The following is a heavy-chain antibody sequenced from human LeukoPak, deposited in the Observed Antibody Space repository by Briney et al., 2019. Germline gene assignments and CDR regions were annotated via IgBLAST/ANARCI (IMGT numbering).Heavy chain of an antibody. CDR2: ISYSGNT. CDR1: GVSISSGDYH. J-gene: IGHJ6*02. D-gene: IGHD2-2*01. CDR3: AREKVPENNYYYGMDV. Sequence: TSSETLSLTCTVPGVSISSGDYHWNWIRQPPGRGLEWIGYISYSGNTYYNPSLTSRLTISLDTSRSQISLRLSSVTAADTAVYYCAREKVPENNYYYGMDVWGQGTTVTVSS. V-gene: IGHV4-30-4*01.